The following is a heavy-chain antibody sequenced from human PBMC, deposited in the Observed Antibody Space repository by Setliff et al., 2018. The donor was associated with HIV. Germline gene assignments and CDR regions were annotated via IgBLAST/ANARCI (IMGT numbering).Heavy chain of an antibody. V-gene: IGHV3-23*01. CDR2: ISGSGDST. J-gene: IGHJ4*02. CDR1: GFTFSSYA. D-gene: IGHD3-10*01. Sequence: SLRLSCAASGFTFSSYAMHWVRQAPGKGLEWVSHISGSGDSTYYADSAKGRSTISRDNSKNTLYLQMNSLTVEDTALYYCARHEGFYGLGGFDYWGQGTLVTVCS. CDR3: ARHEGFYGLGGFDY.